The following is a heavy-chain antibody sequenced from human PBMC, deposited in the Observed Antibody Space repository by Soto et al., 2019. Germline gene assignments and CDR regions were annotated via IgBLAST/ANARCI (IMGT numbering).Heavy chain of an antibody. CDR3: ATSLYYDILTGYLHPGDMDV. V-gene: IGHV4-4*02. CDR1: SGSISSSNW. J-gene: IGHJ6*03. Sequence: SETLSLTCAVSSGSISSSNWWSWVRQPPGKGLEWIGEIYHSGSTNYNPSLKSRVTISVDKSKNQFSLKLSSVTAADTAVYYWATSLYYDILTGYLHPGDMDVWGKGTLVTVSS. CDR2: IYHSGST. D-gene: IGHD3-9*01.